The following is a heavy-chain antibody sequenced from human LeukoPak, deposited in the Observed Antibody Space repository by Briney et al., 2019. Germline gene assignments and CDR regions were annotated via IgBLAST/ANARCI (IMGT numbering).Heavy chain of an antibody. J-gene: IGHJ4*02. Sequence: PGGTLRLSRAASGFTFSSYGIHWVRQAPGKGLEWVAVISYDGSNKYYADSVKGRFTISRDNPKNTLYLQVNSRRAEDTAVYYCSRRRGGTYGDFFDYWGQGTLVTVSS. V-gene: IGHV3-30*05. CDR2: ISYDGSNK. D-gene: IGHD1-26*01. CDR1: GFTFSSYG. CDR3: SRRRGGTYGDFFDY.